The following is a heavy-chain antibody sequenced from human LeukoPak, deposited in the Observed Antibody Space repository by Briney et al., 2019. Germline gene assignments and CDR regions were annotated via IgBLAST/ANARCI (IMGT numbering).Heavy chain of an antibody. CDR2: ISSSSYI. D-gene: IGHD6-6*01. V-gene: IGHV3-21*01. Sequence: GGSLRLSCAASGFTLSSYSMNWVRQAPGKGLEWVSSISSSSYIYYADSVKGRFTISRDNAKNSLYLQTNSLRAEDTAVYYCARDRAARSYGMDVWGQGTTVTVSS. CDR1: GFTLSSYS. J-gene: IGHJ6*02. CDR3: ARDRAARSYGMDV.